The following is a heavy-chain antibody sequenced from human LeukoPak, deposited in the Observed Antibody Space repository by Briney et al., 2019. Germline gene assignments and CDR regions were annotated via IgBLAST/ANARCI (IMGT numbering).Heavy chain of an antibody. V-gene: IGHV4-59*01. D-gene: IGHD6-13*01. CDR3: ARRIAAAHWYFDL. CDR2: IYYSGST. Sequence: SETLSLTCTVSGGSISSYYWSWIRQPPGKGLEWIGYIYYSGSTNYNPSLKSRVTISVDTSKNQFSLKLSSVTAADTAVYYCARRIAAAHWYFDLWGRGTLVTVSS. J-gene: IGHJ2*01. CDR1: GGSISSYY.